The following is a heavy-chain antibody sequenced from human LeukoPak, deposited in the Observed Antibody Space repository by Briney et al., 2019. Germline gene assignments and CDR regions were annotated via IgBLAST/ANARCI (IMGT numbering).Heavy chain of an antibody. V-gene: IGHV1-69*05. CDR2: IIPIFGTA. D-gene: IGHD3-10*01. J-gene: IGHJ5*02. Sequence: SVKVSCKASGGTFSSYAISWVRQAPGQGLEWMGGIIPIFGTANYAQKFQGRVTITTDESTSTAYMELSSLRSEDTAVYYCARDVYYGSGSYPDWLDPWGQGTLVTVSS. CDR1: GGTFSSYA. CDR3: ARDVYYGSGSYPDWLDP.